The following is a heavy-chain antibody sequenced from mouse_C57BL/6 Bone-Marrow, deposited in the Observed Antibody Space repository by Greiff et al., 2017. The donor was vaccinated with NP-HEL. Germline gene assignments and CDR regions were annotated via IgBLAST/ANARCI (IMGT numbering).Heavy chain of an antibody. Sequence: EVQLQQSGPVLVKPGASVKMSCKASGYTFTDYYMNWVKQSHGKSLEWIGVINPYNGGTSYNQKFKGKATLTVDKSSSTAYMELNSLTSEDSAVYYCARVYYYGSSYFYYFDYWGQGTTLTVSS. CDR1: GYTFTDYY. CDR2: INPYNGGT. CDR3: ARVYYYGSSYFYYFDY. D-gene: IGHD1-1*01. J-gene: IGHJ2*01. V-gene: IGHV1-19*01.